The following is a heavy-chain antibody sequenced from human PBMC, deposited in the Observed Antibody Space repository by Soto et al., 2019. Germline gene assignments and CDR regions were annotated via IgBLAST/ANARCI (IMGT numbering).Heavy chain of an antibody. J-gene: IGHJ5*02. V-gene: IGHV3-23*01. CDR2: ISGRGGST. D-gene: IGHD3-3*01. Sequence: GGSLRLSCAASGFTFSSYAMSWVRQAPGKGLEWVSAISGRGGSTYYADSVKGRFTISRDNSKNTLYLQMNSLRAEDTAVYYCAKTAWSGYYRSWFDPWGQGTLVTVSS. CDR1: GFTFSSYA. CDR3: AKTAWSGYYRSWFDP.